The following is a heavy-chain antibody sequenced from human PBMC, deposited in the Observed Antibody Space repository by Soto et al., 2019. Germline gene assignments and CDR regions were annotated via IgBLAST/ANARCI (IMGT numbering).Heavy chain of an antibody. CDR3: AKGSAGSRPYYFDY. J-gene: IGHJ4*02. CDR2: ISGSGGGT. V-gene: IGHV3-23*01. CDR1: GFTFSSYA. D-gene: IGHD6-13*01. Sequence: EVQLLASGGGLAQPGGSLRLSCAASGFTFSSYAMSWVRQSPGKGLEWEWVSAISGSGGGTNQADSVKGRFTVSRDNTKNTLYLQMNSLKAEDTAVYYCAKGSAGSRPYYFDYWGQGALVTVSS.